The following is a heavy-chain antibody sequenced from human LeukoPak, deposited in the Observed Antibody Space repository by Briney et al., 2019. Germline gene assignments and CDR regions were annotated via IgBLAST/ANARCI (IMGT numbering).Heavy chain of an antibody. D-gene: IGHD5-18*01. CDR3: ASGGYSYGYGGDLFDY. J-gene: IGHJ4*02. Sequence: PSETLSLTCTVSGGSISSGSYYWSWIRQPAGKGLEWIGRIYTSGSTNYNPSLKSRVTISVDTSKNQFSLKLSSVTAADTAVYYCASGGYSYGYGGDLFDYWGQGTLVTVSS. V-gene: IGHV4-61*02. CDR2: IYTSGST. CDR1: GGSISSGSYY.